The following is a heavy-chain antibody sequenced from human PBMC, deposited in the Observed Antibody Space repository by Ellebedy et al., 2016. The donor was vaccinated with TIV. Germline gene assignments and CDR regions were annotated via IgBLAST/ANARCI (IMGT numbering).Heavy chain of an antibody. V-gene: IGHV4-59*01. Sequence: MPSETLSLTCTVSGGSISSYYWSWIRQPPGKGLEWIGYIYYSGSTNYNPSLKSRVTISVDTSKNQFSLKLSSVTAADTAVYYCARAYYYGSGSFDYWGQGTLVTVSS. CDR1: GGSISSYY. CDR2: IYYSGST. CDR3: ARAYYYGSGSFDY. J-gene: IGHJ4*02. D-gene: IGHD3-10*01.